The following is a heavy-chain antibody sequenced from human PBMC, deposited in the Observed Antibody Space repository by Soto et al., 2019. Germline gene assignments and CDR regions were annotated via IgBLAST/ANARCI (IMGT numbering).Heavy chain of an antibody. V-gene: IGHV1-2*04. D-gene: IGHD3-22*01. J-gene: IGHJ4*02. CDR1: GYTFTGYY. Sequence: ASVKVSCKASGYTFTGYYMHWVRQAPGQGLEWMGWINPNSGGTNYAQKFQGWVTMTRDTSISTAYMELSRLRSDDTAVYYCARDRRGYYDSSGYYPDSIDYWGQGTLVTVSS. CDR3: ARDRRGYYDSSGYYPDSIDY. CDR2: INPNSGGT.